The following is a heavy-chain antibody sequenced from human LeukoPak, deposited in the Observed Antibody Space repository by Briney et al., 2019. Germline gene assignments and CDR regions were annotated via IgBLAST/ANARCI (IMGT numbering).Heavy chain of an antibody. CDR3: AREDPQTTVPEGLDV. CDR2: IYFSGTT. Sequence: SETLSLTCTVSGGSIGNYYWSWLRQPPGKGLEWIGYIYFSGTTNINPSLKSRVTITVDMSKNQFSLKLSSVTAADTAVYYCAREDPQTTVPEGLDVWGQGTTVTVSS. D-gene: IGHD4-17*01. CDR1: GGSIGNYY. V-gene: IGHV4-59*01. J-gene: IGHJ6*02.